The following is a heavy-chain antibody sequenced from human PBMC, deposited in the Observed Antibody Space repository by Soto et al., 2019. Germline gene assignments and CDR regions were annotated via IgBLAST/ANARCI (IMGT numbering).Heavy chain of an antibody. CDR3: ARHTPAISISDH. Sequence: SETLSLTCTVSGDSISSNNFYWGWIRQPPGKGLEWIGGINYSGSTYYNPSLKSRVTISVDTSKNQFSLMLSSVTAADTAVYYCARHTPAISISDHWGQGTLVTVSS. J-gene: IGHJ4*02. CDR2: INYSGST. D-gene: IGHD2-15*01. V-gene: IGHV4-39*01. CDR1: GDSISSNNFY.